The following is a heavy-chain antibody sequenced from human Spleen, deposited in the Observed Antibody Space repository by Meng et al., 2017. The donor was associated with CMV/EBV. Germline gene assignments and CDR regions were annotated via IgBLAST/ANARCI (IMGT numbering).Heavy chain of an antibody. CDR2: INGDGTNT. V-gene: IGHV3-23*01. CDR1: GFTFSNYA. D-gene: IGHD3-3*01. J-gene: IGHJ5*02. CDR3: ASARFLEWFDRFDP. Sequence: GESLKISCAVSGFTFSNYAMTWVRQAPGKGLEWISSINGDGTNTYYADSVRGRFAISRDNSKNTVYLQLNSLRAEDTAVYYCASARFLEWFDRFDPWGQGTLVTVSS.